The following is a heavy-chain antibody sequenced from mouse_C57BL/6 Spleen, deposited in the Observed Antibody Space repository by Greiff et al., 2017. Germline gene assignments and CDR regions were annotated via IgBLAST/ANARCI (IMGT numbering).Heavy chain of an antibody. V-gene: IGHV1-82*01. J-gene: IGHJ3*01. CDR3: ARALGPSWFAY. CDR1: GYAFSSSW. CDR2: IYPGDGDT. Sequence: QVQLQQSGPELVKPGASVKISCKASGYAFSSSWMNWVKQRPGKGLEWIGRIYPGDGDTNYNGKFKGKATLTADKSSSTAYMQLSSLTSEDSAFYFCARALGPSWFAYWGQGTLVTVSA. D-gene: IGHD4-1*01.